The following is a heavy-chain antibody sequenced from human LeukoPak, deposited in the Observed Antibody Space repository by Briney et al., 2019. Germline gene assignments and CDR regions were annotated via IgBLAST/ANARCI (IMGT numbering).Heavy chain of an antibody. J-gene: IGHJ3*02. D-gene: IGHD6-13*01. V-gene: IGHV3-23*01. CDR3: AKDRGSSHAFDI. Sequence: PGGSLRLSCAASGFTFSSYAMSWVRQAPGKGLEWVSAISGSGGSTYYADSVRGRFTISRGNSKNTLYLQMNSLRAEDTAVYYCAKDRGSSHAFDIWGQGTMVTVSS. CDR2: ISGSGGST. CDR1: GFTFSSYA.